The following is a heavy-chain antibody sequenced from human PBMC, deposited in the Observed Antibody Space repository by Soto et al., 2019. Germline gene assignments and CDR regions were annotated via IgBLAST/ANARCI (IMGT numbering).Heavy chain of an antibody. V-gene: IGHV3-23*01. CDR1: GFTFSSYA. Sequence: EVQLLESGGGLVQPGGSLRLSCAASGFTFSSYAMSWVRQAPGKGLEWVSAISGSGGSTYYAGSVKGRFTISRDNSKNTLYLQMNSLRAEDTAVYYCAKVSILMVYATRGAFDYWGQGTLVTVSS. D-gene: IGHD2-8*01. J-gene: IGHJ4*02. CDR3: AKVSILMVYATRGAFDY. CDR2: ISGSGGST.